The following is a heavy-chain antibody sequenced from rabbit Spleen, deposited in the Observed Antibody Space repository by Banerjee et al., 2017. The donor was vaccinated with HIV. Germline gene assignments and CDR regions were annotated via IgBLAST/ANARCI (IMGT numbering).Heavy chain of an antibody. Sequence: EESGGDLVKPGASLTLTCTASGFSFSSSDYMCWVRQAPGKGLEWISCIAGGSSGFTYYASWAKGRFSISKTSSTTVTLQVTSLTTADTATYFCARDTGSSFSSYGMDLWGPGTLVTVS. D-gene: IGHD8-1*01. CDR2: IAGGSSGFT. CDR3: ARDTGSSFSSYGMDL. V-gene: IGHV1S40*01. CDR1: GFSFSSSDY. J-gene: IGHJ6*01.